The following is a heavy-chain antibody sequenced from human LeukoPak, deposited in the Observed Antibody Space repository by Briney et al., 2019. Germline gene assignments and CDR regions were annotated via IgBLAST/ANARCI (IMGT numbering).Heavy chain of an antibody. J-gene: IGHJ4*02. D-gene: IGHD1-1*01. CDR3: ATNGGTTGIDY. CDR2: ISAYNGNT. V-gene: IGHV1-18*01. Sequence: ASVKVSCKASGGTFSSYAISWVRQAPGQGLEWMGWISAYNGNTNYAQKLQGRVTMTTDTSTSTAYMELRSLRSDDTAVYYCATNGGTTGIDYWGQGTLVTVSS. CDR1: GGTFSSYA.